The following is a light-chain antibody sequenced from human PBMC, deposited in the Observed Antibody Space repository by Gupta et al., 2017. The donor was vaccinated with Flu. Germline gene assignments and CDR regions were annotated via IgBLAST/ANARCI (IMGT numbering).Light chain of an antibody. J-gene: IGLJ2*01. V-gene: IGLV2-14*03. CDR2: DVS. Sequence: QSALTQPASVSGSPGQSITISCTGTSSDVADSNSVSWYQHHPGKAPKLMIYDVSDRPSGVSERFSGSKSGNTASLTISGLQAEDEADYYCSSYTSSSTVAFGGGTKLTVL. CDR1: SSDVADSNS. CDR3: SSYTSSSTVA.